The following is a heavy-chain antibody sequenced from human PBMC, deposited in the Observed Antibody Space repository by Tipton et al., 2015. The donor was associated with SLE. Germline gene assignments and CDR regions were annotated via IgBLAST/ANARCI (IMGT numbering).Heavy chain of an antibody. CDR2: INHSGST. J-gene: IGHJ4*02. CDR3: AKRGYGGPGVDY. Sequence: TLSLTCAVYGGSFSGYYWSWIRQPPGKGLEWIGEINHSGSTNYNPSLKSRVTISVDTSKNQFSLKLSSVTAADTAVYYCAKRGYGGPGVDYWGRGALVAVSS. V-gene: IGHV4-34*01. CDR1: GGSFSGYY. D-gene: IGHD4-23*01.